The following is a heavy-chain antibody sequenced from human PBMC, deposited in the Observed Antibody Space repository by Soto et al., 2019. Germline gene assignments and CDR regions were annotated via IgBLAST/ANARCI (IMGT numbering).Heavy chain of an antibody. CDR2: INHSGST. D-gene: IGHD3-3*01. V-gene: IGHV4-34*01. J-gene: IGHJ6*02. CDR3: ARGDTIFGVVPRGGYYYGMDV. Sequence: TLSLTCAVYGGSFSGYYWSWIRQPPGKGLEWIGEINHSGSTNYNPSLKSRVTISVDTSKNQFSLKLSSVTAADTAVYYCARGDTIFGVVPRGGYYYGMDVWGQGTTVTVSS. CDR1: GGSFSGYY.